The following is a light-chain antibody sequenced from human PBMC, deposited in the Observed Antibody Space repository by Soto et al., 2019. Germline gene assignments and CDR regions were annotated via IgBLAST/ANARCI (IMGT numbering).Light chain of an antibody. CDR2: AAY. CDR1: RPIGSF. J-gene: IGKJ2*01. CDR3: QQTRRAPRT. Sequence: DIQMTQSPASLSASVGERVAIICRAGRPIGSFLNWYQHKPGKAPTLLIYAAYNLQGGVPSRFSGSGSGTNFTLGISSLELEDFATYYCQQTRRAPRTFGPGTKLEIK. V-gene: IGKV1-39*01.